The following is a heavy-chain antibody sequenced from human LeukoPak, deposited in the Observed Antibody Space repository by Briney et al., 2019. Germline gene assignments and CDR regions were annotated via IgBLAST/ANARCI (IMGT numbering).Heavy chain of an antibody. Sequence: PGRSLRLSCAASGFTFSSYAMHWVRQAPGKGLEWVAVIWYDGSIKDYADSVKGRFTISRDNSKNTMYLQMNSLRAEDTAVYYCARGQQLVKTDWGQGTLVTVSS. V-gene: IGHV3-33*08. CDR3: ARGQQLVKTD. J-gene: IGHJ4*02. CDR1: GFTFSSYA. CDR2: IWYDGSIK. D-gene: IGHD6-13*01.